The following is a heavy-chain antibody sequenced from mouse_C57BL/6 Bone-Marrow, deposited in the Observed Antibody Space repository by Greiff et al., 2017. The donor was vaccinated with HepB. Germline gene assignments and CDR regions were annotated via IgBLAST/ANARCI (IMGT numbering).Heavy chain of an antibody. D-gene: IGHD2-2*01. CDR3: ARFSLLWLRRRGY. Sequence: QVQLKESGAELARPGASVKLSCKASGYTFTSYGISWVKQRPGQGLEWIGEIYPRSGNTYYNEKFKGKATLTADKSSSTAYMELSSLTSEDSAVYFCARFSLLWLRRRGYGGQGTTLTVSS. V-gene: IGHV1-81*01. J-gene: IGHJ2*01. CDR2: IYPRSGNT. CDR1: GYTFTSYG.